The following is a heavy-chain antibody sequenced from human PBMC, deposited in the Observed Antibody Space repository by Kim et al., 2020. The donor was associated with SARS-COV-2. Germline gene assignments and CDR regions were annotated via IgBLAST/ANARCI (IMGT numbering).Heavy chain of an antibody. V-gene: IGHV4-34*01. D-gene: IGHD3-9*01. J-gene: IGHJ6*02. Sequence: SETLSLTCAVYGGSFSGYYWSWIRQPPGKGLEWIGEINHSGSTNYNPSLKSRVTISVDTSKNQFSLKLSSVTAADTAVYYCARGTDILTGYYMSSYYYGMDVWGQGTTVTVSS. CDR2: INHSGST. CDR1: GGSFSGYY. CDR3: ARGTDILTGYYMSSYYYGMDV.